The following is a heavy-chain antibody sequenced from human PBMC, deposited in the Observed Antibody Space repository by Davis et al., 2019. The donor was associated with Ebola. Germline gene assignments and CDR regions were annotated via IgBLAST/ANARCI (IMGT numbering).Heavy chain of an antibody. CDR2: IYYSGST. Sequence: LRLSCTVSGGSISRGGSYWSWVRQVPGKGLEWIGYIYYSGSTYYKPSLKSRVTISLDTSKNQFSLNLRSVTAADTAVYYCARRVGSYYGDFDYWGQGTLVTVSS. CDR3: ARRVGSYYGDFDY. CDR1: GGSISRGGSY. J-gene: IGHJ4*02. V-gene: IGHV4-31*03. D-gene: IGHD1-26*01.